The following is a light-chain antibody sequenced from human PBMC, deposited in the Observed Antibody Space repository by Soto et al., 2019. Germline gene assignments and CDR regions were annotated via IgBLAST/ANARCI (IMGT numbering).Light chain of an antibody. J-gene: IGLJ2*01. Sequence: QSVLTQPPSVSGAPGQRVTISCPGSSSKIGAGYDVHWYQHLPGTAPKLLIYGNNNRPSGVPDRFSGSKSGTSASLAITGLQAEDEADYYCQSYDRSLSGHVIFGGGTKVTVL. CDR1: SSKIGAGYD. V-gene: IGLV1-40*01. CDR3: QSYDRSLSGHVI. CDR2: GNN.